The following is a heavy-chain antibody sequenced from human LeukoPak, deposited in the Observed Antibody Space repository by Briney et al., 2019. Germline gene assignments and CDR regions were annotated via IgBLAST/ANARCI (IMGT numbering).Heavy chain of an antibody. CDR2: IYTGGTT. CDR3: ARSPWGITMIAEA. CDR1: GFTVSNNY. D-gene: IGHD3-22*01. V-gene: IGHV3-53*01. J-gene: IGHJ5*02. Sequence: GGSLRLSCAASGFTVSNNYMSWVRQAPGKGLEWVSVIYTGGTTYYADSVKGRFTISRDNSKNTLYLQMNSLGAEDTAVYYCARSPWGITMIAEAWGQGTLVTVSS.